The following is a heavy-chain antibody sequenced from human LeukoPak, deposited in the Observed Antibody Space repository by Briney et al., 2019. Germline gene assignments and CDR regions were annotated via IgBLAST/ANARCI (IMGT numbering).Heavy chain of an antibody. Sequence: ASVKVSCKASGYTFTGYYMHWVRQALGQGLEWMGWINPNSGGTNYAQKFQGRVTMTRDTSISTAYMELSRLRSDDTAVYYCARLKRYYDFWTPGMDVWGQGTTVTVSS. CDR2: INPNSGGT. D-gene: IGHD3-3*01. V-gene: IGHV1-2*02. J-gene: IGHJ6*02. CDR1: GYTFTGYY. CDR3: ARLKRYYDFWTPGMDV.